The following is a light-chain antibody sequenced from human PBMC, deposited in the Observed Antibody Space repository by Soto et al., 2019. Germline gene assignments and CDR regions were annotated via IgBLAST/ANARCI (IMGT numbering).Light chain of an antibody. J-gene: IGKJ1*01. CDR3: QQYSTYTPRT. CDR1: QSISKW. Sequence: DIQMTQSPSTLSASVGDRVTITCRASQSISKWLAWYQQKPVKAPELLIYDASSLESGVPSRFSGSGSGTEFTLTISSLQPDDSATYYCQQYSTYTPRTFGQGTKVDIK. CDR2: DAS. V-gene: IGKV1-5*01.